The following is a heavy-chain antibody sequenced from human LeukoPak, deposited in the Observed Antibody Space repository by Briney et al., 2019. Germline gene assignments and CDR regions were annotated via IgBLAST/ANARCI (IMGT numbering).Heavy chain of an antibody. CDR2: IYYSGST. CDR1: GGSISSYY. J-gene: IGHJ4*02. CDR3: ARGHTIPTNYFDY. Sequence: SETLSLTCTVSGGSISSYYWSWIRQHPGKGLEWIGYIYYSGSTYYNPSLKSRVTISVDTSKNQFSLKLSSVTAADTAVYYCARGHTIPTNYFDYWGQGTLVTVSS. V-gene: IGHV4-59*06. D-gene: IGHD3-9*01.